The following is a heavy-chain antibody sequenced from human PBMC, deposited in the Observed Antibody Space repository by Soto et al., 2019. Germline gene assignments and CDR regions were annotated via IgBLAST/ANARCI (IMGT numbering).Heavy chain of an antibody. CDR3: ARDIGSYAYGEGY. V-gene: IGHV4-4*07. CDR1: GGSINSYW. J-gene: IGHJ4*02. CDR2: VYSSGTT. Sequence: QVQLQESGPGLVKPSETLSLTCSVSGGSINSYWWSWIRQPAGKGLEWIGRVYSSGTTDYNPSLNSRATPSVETSKNPFSLKLSSVTAADTAVYYCARDIGSYAYGEGYWGQGIQVTVSS. D-gene: IGHD3-10*01.